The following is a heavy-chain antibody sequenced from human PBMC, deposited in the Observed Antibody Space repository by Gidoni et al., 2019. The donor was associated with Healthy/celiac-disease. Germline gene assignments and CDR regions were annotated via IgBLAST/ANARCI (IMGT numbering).Heavy chain of an antibody. D-gene: IGHD3-22*01. CDR3: AKQGGNYYDSSGRGFNYYYGMDV. Sequence: DVQLVESGGGLVQPGRSLRLSCAASGFTFDDYDMHWVRQAPGKGLEWVSGISWNSGSIGYADSVKGRFTISRDNAKNSLYLQMNSLRAEDTALYYCAKQGGNYYDSSGRGFNYYYGMDVWGQGTTVTVSS. CDR1: GFTFDDYD. CDR2: ISWNSGSI. J-gene: IGHJ6*02. V-gene: IGHV3-9*01.